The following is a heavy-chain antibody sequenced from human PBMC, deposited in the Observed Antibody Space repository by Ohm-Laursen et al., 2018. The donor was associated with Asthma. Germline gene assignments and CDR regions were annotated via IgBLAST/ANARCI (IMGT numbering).Heavy chain of an antibody. D-gene: IGHD1-26*01. CDR3: ARIGPEWELPGREYSLHH. V-gene: IGHV3-21*01. CDR2: ISTASSFI. CDR1: GYTFSRYS. Sequence: LSLTCAASGYTFSRYSIHWVCQIPGKGLEWVASISTASSFIYYADSVRGRFTTSRDNARNSVYLQMNSLRAEDTALYYCARIGPEWELPGREYSLHHWGEGTLVTVSS. J-gene: IGHJ1*01.